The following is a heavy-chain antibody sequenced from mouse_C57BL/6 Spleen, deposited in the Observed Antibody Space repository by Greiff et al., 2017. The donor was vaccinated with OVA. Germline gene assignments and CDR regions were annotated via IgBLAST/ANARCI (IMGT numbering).Heavy chain of an antibody. D-gene: IGHD1-1*01. CDR1: GFTFSSYG. CDR3: ARAPLITTYAMDY. Sequence: EVQRVESGGDLVKPGGSLKLSCAASGFTFSSYGMSWVRQTPDKRLEWVATISSGGSYTYYPDSVKGRFTISRDNAKNTLYLQMSSLKSEDTAMYYCARAPLITTYAMDYWGQGTSVTVSS. CDR2: ISSGGSYT. V-gene: IGHV5-6*01. J-gene: IGHJ4*01.